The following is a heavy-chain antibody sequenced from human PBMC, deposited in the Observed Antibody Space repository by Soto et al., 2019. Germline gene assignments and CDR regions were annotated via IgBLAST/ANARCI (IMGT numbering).Heavy chain of an antibody. V-gene: IGHV2-5*01. J-gene: IGHJ6*02. D-gene: IGHD2-21*02. CDR1: GFSLSTSGVG. CDR3: ALSQGGDCYSSTCYYYYYGMDV. CDR2: IYWNDDK. Sequence: VSGPTLVNPTQTLTLTCTFSGFSLSTSGVGVGWIRQPPGKALEWLALIYWNDDKRYSPSLKSRLTITKDTSKNQVVLTMTNMDPVDTATYYCALSQGGDCYSSTCYYYYYGMDVWGQGTTVTVSS.